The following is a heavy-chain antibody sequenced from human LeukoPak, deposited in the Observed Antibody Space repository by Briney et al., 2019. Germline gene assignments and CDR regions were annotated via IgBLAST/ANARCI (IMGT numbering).Heavy chain of an antibody. J-gene: IGHJ1*01. CDR3: ARDARSGGYFQH. Sequence: GGSLRLSCSASGFLFYSYAMHWVRQAPGRGLEYVAAVTSSGSSTFHANSVKGRFTISRDNSKNTLYLQMDSLRPEDMAVYYCARDARSGGYFQHWGQGTLVTVSS. D-gene: IGHD6-25*01. CDR2: VTSSGSST. V-gene: IGHV3-64*01. CDR1: GFLFYSYA.